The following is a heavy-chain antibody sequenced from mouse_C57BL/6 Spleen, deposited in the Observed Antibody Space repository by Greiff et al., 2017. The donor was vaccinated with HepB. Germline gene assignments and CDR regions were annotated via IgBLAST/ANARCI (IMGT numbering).Heavy chain of an antibody. CDR1: GFTFSSYG. V-gene: IGHV5-6*01. D-gene: IGHD1-1*01. CDR2: ISSGGSYT. CDR3: ARYYSSFDY. J-gene: IGHJ2*01. Sequence: EVMLVESGGDLVKPGGSLKLSCAASGFTFSSYGMSWVRQTPDKRLEWVATISSGGSYTYYPDSVKGRFTISRDNAKNTLYLQMSSLKSEDTAMYYCARYYSSFDYWGQGTTLTVSS.